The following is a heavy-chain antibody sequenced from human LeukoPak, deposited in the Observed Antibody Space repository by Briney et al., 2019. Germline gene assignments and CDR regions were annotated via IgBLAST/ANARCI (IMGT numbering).Heavy chain of an antibody. Sequence: GGSLRLSCAAPGFTVSSNYMSWVRQAPGKGLEWVSVIYAGGSTYYADSVKGRFTISRDNSKHTLYLQMNSLRAEDTAVYYCARDRLWSYGMDVWGQGTTVTVSS. D-gene: IGHD3-10*01. J-gene: IGHJ6*02. CDR3: ARDRLWSYGMDV. CDR2: IYAGGST. V-gene: IGHV3-66*01. CDR1: GFTVSSNY.